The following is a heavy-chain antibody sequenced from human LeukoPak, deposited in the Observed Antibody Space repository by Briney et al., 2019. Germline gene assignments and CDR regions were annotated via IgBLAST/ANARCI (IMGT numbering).Heavy chain of an antibody. J-gene: IGHJ4*02. D-gene: IGHD2-15*01. CDR2: IYTSGST. CDR1: GGSISSGSYY. CDR3: ARGGGRWGHLDRYFDY. Sequence: SETLSLTCTVSGGSISSGSYYWSWIRQPAGKGLEWIGRIYTSGSTNYNPSLKSRVTISVDTSKNQFSLKLSSVTAADTAVYYCARGGGRWGHLDRYFDYWGQGTLVTVSS. V-gene: IGHV4-61*02.